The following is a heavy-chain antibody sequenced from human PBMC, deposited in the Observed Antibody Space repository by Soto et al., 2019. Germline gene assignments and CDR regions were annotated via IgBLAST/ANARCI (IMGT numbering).Heavy chain of an antibody. CDR3: ARDLFYYDSSGTMDY. CDR1: GFTFSSYA. D-gene: IGHD3-22*01. Sequence: QVQLVESGGGVVQPGRSLRLSCAASGFTFSSYAMHWVRQAPGKGLEWVAVISYDGSNKYYADSVKCRFTISRDNSKNTLYLQMNSLRAEDTAVYYCARDLFYYDSSGTMDYWGQGTLVTVSS. V-gene: IGHV3-30-3*01. J-gene: IGHJ4*02. CDR2: ISYDGSNK.